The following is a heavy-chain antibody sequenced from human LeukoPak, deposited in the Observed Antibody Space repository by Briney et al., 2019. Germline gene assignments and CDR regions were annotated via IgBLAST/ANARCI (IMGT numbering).Heavy chain of an antibody. CDR3: EKEGYKTGYRYFDD. Sequence: GGSLRLSCAASGFKLIGYSMNWVRQAPGKGLEWVSYINSSSGTIIYAHSVKGRFTISRDNAKNSLYLQMNSLRAEDTAVYYCEKEGYKTGYRYFDDWGQGTLVTVSS. CDR2: INSSSGTI. V-gene: IGHV3-48*04. D-gene: IGHD3-9*01. CDR1: GFKLIGYS. J-gene: IGHJ4*02.